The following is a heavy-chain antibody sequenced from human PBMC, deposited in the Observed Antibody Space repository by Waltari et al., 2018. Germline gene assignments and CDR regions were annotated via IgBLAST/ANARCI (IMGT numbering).Heavy chain of an antibody. V-gene: IGHV3-21*01. CDR3: ASGSGPDAFDI. Sequence: EVQLVESGGGLVKPGGSLRLSCAASGFTFSSYSMNWVRQAPGKGLEWVSSISSSSSYISYADSVKGRFTISRDNAKNSLYLQMNSLRAEDTAVYYCASGSGPDAFDIWGQGTMVTVSS. D-gene: IGHD6-19*01. J-gene: IGHJ3*02. CDR2: ISSSSSYI. CDR1: GFTFSSYS.